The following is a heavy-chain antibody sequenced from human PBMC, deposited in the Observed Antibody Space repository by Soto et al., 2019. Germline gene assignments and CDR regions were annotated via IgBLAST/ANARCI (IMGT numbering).Heavy chain of an antibody. CDR1: GFASSSYV. CDR2: ISFDGSKK. J-gene: IGHJ4*02. V-gene: IGHV3-30-3*01. Sequence: GGSLRLSCEGSGFASSSYVMHWVRQAPGKGLEWMALISFDGSKKNYADSVKGRFTISRDNSKNMMYLQMNSLRPEDTAVHYCARGVFYYYGSSGYSPDYWGQGTLVTVSS. CDR3: ARGVFYYYGSSGYSPDY. D-gene: IGHD3-22*01.